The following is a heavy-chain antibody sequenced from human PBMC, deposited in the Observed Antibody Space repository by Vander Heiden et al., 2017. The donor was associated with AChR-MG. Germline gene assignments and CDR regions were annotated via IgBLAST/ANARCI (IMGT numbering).Heavy chain of an antibody. Sequence: EVQLVQSGAEVKKPGESLKISCQGSGYSFPGYWIGWVRQKAGKGLEWMGIIYPGDSDTTYSPSFQGQVTISVDTSFSTAYLQWSSLQASDTAVYYCARREGAIIDYWGQGTLVIVSS. D-gene: IGHD1-26*01. CDR2: IYPGDSDT. V-gene: IGHV5-51*03. J-gene: IGHJ4*02. CDR1: GYSFPGYW. CDR3: ARREGAIIDY.